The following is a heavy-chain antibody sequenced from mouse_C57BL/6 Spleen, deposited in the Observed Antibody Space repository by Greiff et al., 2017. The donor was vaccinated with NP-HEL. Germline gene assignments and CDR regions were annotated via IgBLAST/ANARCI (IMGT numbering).Heavy chain of an antibody. Sequence: QVQLQQSGAELVKPGASVKISCKASGYAFSSYWMNWVKQRPGKGLEWIGQIYPGDGDTNYNGKFKGKATLTADKSSSTAYMQLSSLTSEDSAVYFCASPLYSNYVNYAMDYWGQGTSVTVSS. D-gene: IGHD2-5*01. V-gene: IGHV1-80*01. CDR1: GYAFSSYW. CDR3: ASPLYSNYVNYAMDY. J-gene: IGHJ4*01. CDR2: IYPGDGDT.